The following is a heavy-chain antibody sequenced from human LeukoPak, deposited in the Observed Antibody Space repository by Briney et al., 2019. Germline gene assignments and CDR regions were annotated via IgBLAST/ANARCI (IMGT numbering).Heavy chain of an antibody. Sequence: PGGSLRLSCAASGFTFSSYAMSWVRQAPGKGLEWVSSISSSSRYINYADSVKGRFTISRDNAKNSLFLQMNSLRAEDTAVYYCASPPSVDSSSPYYFEYWGQGTLVTVSS. D-gene: IGHD6-6*01. CDR3: ASPPSVDSSSPYYFEY. V-gene: IGHV3-21*01. CDR1: GFTFSSYA. J-gene: IGHJ4*02. CDR2: ISSSSRYI.